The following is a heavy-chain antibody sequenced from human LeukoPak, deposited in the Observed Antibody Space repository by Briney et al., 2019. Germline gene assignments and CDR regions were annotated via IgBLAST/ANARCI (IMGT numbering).Heavy chain of an antibody. CDR1: GFTFSSYA. J-gene: IGHJ4*02. V-gene: IGHV3-7*01. D-gene: IGHD5-24*01. Sequence: GGSLRLSCAASGFTFSSYAMSWVRQAPGKGLEWVANINQDGSENYYVDSMKGRFTISRDNAKNSLYLQVNSLRAEDTAVYYCARDGYRHYFDYWGQGTLVTVSS. CDR2: INQDGSEN. CDR3: ARDGYRHYFDY.